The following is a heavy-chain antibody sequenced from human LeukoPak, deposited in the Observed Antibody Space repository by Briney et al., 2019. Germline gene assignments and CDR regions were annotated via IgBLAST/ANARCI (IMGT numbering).Heavy chain of an antibody. CDR1: GFTFDDYA. CDR3: AKDLRIAAAGTGFYFDY. V-gene: IGHV3-9*01. CDR2: ISWNSGSI. J-gene: IGHJ4*02. D-gene: IGHD6-13*01. Sequence: PGGSLRLSCAVSGFTFDDYAMHWVRQAPGKGLEWVSGISWNSGSIGYADSVKGRFTISRDNAKNSLYLQMNSLRAEDTALYYCAKDLRIAAAGTGFYFDYWGQGTLVTVSS.